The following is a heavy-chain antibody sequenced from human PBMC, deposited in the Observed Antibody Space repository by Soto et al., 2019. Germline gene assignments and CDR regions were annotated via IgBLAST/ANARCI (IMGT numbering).Heavy chain of an antibody. V-gene: IGHV3-9*01. J-gene: IGHJ4*02. CDR3: AKGYIAAATQLFDY. D-gene: IGHD6-13*01. CDR1: GFTFDDYA. Sequence: EVQLVESGGGLVQPGRSLRLSCAASGFTFDDYAMHWVRQAPGKGLEWVSGISWNSGSIGYADSVKGRFTISRDNAKNSLYLQMNSLRAEDTALYYCAKGYIAAATQLFDYWGQGTLVTVSS. CDR2: ISWNSGSI.